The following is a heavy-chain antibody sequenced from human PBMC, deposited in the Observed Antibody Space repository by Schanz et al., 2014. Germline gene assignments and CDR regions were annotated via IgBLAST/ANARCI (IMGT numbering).Heavy chain of an antibody. CDR2: MNESHSTI. J-gene: IGHJ4*02. Sequence: EVQLLESGGGLVQPGGSLRLSCASSGFSFTTYAMSWVRQAPGKGLEWVSAMNESHSTIYYADSVRGRFTISRDNSKNTLYLQMSSLRAEDTAVYYCARKVVATIGGYYDNGGQGTLVIVSS. V-gene: IGHV3-23*01. CDR1: GFSFTTYA. D-gene: IGHD5-12*01. CDR3: ARKVVATIGGYYDN.